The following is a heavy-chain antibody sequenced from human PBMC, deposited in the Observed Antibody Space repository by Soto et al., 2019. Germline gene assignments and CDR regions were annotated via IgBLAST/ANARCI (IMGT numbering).Heavy chain of an antibody. J-gene: IGHJ6*02. V-gene: IGHV3-48*02. CDR1: GFTISSYS. D-gene: IGHD2-2*01. CDR3: ARDSPGRSCSSTSCPRMDV. Sequence: EMQLVESGGGLVQHGGSLRLSCAAPGFTISSYSMNWVRQAPGKGLEWVSYISNSSSTIYYADSVKGRFTISRDNAKNSLYLQMNSLRDEDTAVYYCARDSPGRSCSSTSCPRMDVWGQGTTVTVSS. CDR2: ISNSSSTI.